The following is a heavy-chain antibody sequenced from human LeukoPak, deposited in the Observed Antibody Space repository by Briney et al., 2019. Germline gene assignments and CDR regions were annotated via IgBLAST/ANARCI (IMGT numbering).Heavy chain of an antibody. V-gene: IGHV3-48*01. J-gene: IGHJ4*02. CDR1: GFTFSSYW. Sequence: GGSLRLSCAASGFTFSSYWMHWVRQAPGKGLEWVSYISSSSSTIYYADSVKGRFTISRDNAKNSLYLQMNSLRAEDTAVYYCARDELGISYWGQGTLVTVSS. CDR2: ISSSSSTI. D-gene: IGHD7-27*01. CDR3: ARDELGISY.